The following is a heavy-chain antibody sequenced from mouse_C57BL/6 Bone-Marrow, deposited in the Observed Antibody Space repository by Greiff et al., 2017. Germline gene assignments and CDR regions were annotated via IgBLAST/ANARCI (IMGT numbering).Heavy chain of an antibody. D-gene: IGHD1-1*01. Sequence: QVQLKESGAELARPGASVKLSCKASGYTFTSYGISWVKQRTGQGLEWIGEIYPRSGNTYYNEKFKGKATLTADKSSSTAYMELRSLTSEDAAVYFWAIVVAGDYWGQGTTRTVSS. CDR1: GYTFTSYG. CDR3: AIVVAGDY. V-gene: IGHV1-81*01. J-gene: IGHJ2*01. CDR2: IYPRSGNT.